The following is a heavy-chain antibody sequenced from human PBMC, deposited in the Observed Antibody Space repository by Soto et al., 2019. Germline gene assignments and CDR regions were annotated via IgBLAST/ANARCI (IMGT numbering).Heavy chain of an antibody. CDR3: ASEPNYFDY. CDR1: GYTFSNFG. CDR2: ISAYNGNT. Sequence: ASVKVSCKASGYTFSNFGISWVRQAPGQGLEWMGWISAYNGNTNYAQNFQGRVTMTRDTSISTAYMELSRLRSDDTAVYYCASEPNYFDYWGQGTLVTVSS. J-gene: IGHJ4*02. V-gene: IGHV1-18*01.